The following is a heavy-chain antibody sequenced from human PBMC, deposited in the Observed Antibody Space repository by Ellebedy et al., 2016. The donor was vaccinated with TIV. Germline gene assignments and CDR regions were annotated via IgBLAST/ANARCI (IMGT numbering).Heavy chain of an antibody. J-gene: IGHJ6*02. CDR1: GGTFSSYA. V-gene: IGHV1-69*13. Sequence: SVKVSXKASGGTFSSYAISWVRQAPGQGLEWMGGIIPIFGTANYAQKFQGRVTITADESTSTAYMELSSLRSEDTAVYYCASIRDDYGEYVPYGMDVWGQGTTVTVSS. CDR2: IIPIFGTA. D-gene: IGHD4-17*01. CDR3: ASIRDDYGEYVPYGMDV.